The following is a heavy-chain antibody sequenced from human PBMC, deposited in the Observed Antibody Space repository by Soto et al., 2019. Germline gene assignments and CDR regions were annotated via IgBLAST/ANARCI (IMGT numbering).Heavy chain of an antibody. CDR3: ATGDYDSSGYPNDAFDM. CDR2: VYISENT. J-gene: IGHJ3*02. CDR1: GDSISSSHW. Sequence: QVQLQESGPGLVKPSGTLSLTCAVSGDSISSSHWWSWVRQPPGKGLEWIGEVYISENTNYNPSLKSRVTISVXXSXNXXFLRLSSVTAADTAVYYCATGDYDSSGYPNDAFDMWGQGTMVTVSS. V-gene: IGHV4-4*02. D-gene: IGHD3-22*01.